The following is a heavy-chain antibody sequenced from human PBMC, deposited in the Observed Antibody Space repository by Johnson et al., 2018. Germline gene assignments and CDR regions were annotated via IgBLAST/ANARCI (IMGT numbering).Heavy chain of an antibody. D-gene: IGHD5-18*01. CDR2: IIPIFGTA. CDR3: ARDVDTAMVTGYYYYGMDV. J-gene: IGHJ6*02. CDR1: GGTFSSYA. V-gene: IGHV1-69*01. Sequence: VQLVESGAEVKKPGSSVKVSCKASGGTFSSYAISWVRQAPGQGLEWMGGIIPIFGTANYAQKFQGRVTITADESTGTAYMELSSLRSEDTAVYYCARDVDTAMVTGYYYYGMDVWGQGTTVTVSS.